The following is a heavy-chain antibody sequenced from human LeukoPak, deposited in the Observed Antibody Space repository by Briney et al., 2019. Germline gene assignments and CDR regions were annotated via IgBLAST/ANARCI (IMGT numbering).Heavy chain of an antibody. D-gene: IGHD3-9*01. V-gene: IGHV1-24*01. Sequence: ASVKVSCKVSGYTLTELSMHWVRQAPGKGLEWMGGFDPEDGETIYAQKFQGRVTMTEDTSTDTAYMELSSLRSEDTAVYYCATDSIRYFDWLFGGGPAGTQFDYWGQGTLVTVSS. J-gene: IGHJ4*02. CDR1: GYTLTELS. CDR2: FDPEDGET. CDR3: ATDSIRYFDWLFGGGPAGTQFDY.